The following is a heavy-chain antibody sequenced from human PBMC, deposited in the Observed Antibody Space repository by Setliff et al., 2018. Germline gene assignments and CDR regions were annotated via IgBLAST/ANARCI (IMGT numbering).Heavy chain of an antibody. J-gene: IGHJ4*02. CDR2: ISVYNGKT. CDR3: VTEKFPGDWGDY. Sequence: ASVKVSCKASGYTFTSYGFSWVRQAPGQGLEWMGWISVYNGKTKYAQKFQGRVTMTTDTSTGTAYMEVTSLRSDDTAAYYCVTEKFPGDWGDYWGQGTLVTVSS. CDR1: GYTFTSYG. V-gene: IGHV1-18*01. D-gene: IGHD2-21*01.